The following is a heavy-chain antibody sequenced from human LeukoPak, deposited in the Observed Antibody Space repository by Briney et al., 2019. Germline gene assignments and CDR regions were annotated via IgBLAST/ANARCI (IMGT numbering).Heavy chain of an antibody. CDR1: GFTVSSNY. Sequence: PGGSLRLSCAASGFTVSSNYMSWVRQAPGKGLEWVSVIYSGGSTYYADSVKGRFTISRDNSKNTLYLQMNSLRAEDTAVYYCARPGSDDAFDIWGQGTMVTVSS. D-gene: IGHD1-1*01. V-gene: IGHV3-66*04. CDR3: ARPGSDDAFDI. J-gene: IGHJ3*02. CDR2: IYSGGST.